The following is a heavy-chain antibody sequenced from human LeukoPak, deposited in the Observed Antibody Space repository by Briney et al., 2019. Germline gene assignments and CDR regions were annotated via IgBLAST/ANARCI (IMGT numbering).Heavy chain of an antibody. CDR1: GYTFTSYG. Sequence: GASVKVSCKASGYTFTSYGISWVRQAPGQGLEWMGWISAYNGNTNYAQKFQGRVTMTRDTSISTAYMELSSLRSDDTAVYYCARVKLELRPRLTYGMDVWGQGTTLTVSS. V-gene: IGHV1-18*01. D-gene: IGHD1-7*01. CDR2: ISAYNGNT. CDR3: ARVKLELRPRLTYGMDV. J-gene: IGHJ6*02.